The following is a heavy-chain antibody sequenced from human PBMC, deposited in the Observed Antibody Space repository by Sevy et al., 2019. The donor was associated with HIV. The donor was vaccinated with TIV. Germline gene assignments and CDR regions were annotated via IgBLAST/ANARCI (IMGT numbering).Heavy chain of an antibody. J-gene: IGHJ4*02. Sequence: ASVKVSCKASGYTFTGYYLHWVRQAPGQGLEWMGWINPKSGGTNYAPKFQGRVTMTRDTSISTASMELSRLRSDDTXVYYCTRSAAEAKNFYCGGDCYTDYWGQGTLVTVSS. V-gene: IGHV1-2*02. CDR1: GYTFTGYY. CDR2: INPKSGGT. CDR3: TRSAAEAKNFYCGGDCYTDY. D-gene: IGHD2-21*02.